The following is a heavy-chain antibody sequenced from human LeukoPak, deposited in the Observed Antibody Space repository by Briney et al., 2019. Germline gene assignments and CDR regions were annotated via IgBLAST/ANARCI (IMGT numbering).Heavy chain of an antibody. CDR3: ARDVYYYGSGSYYIGWFDP. CDR1: GGTFSSYA. D-gene: IGHD3-10*01. V-gene: IGHV1-69*01. Sequence: GASVKVSCKASGGTFSSYAISWVRQAPGQGLEWMGGIIPIFGTANYAQKFQGRVTITADESTSTAYMELSSLRSEDTAVYYCARDVYYYGSGSYYIGWFDPWGQGTLVTVSS. J-gene: IGHJ5*02. CDR2: IIPIFGTA.